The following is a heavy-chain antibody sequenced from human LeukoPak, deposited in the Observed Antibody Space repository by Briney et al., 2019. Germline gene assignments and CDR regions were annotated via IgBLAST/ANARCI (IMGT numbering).Heavy chain of an antibody. CDR2: ISDYNGNT. CDR1: GYTFTSYG. CDR3: ARGHTVLLWFGELLTLDY. Sequence: ASVEVSCKASGYTFTSYGISWVRQAPGQGLEWMGWISDYNGNTNYAQKLQGRVTMTTDTSTGTAYMELRSLRSDDTAVYYCARGHTVLLWFGELLTLDYWGQGTLVTVSS. D-gene: IGHD3-10*01. V-gene: IGHV1-18*01. J-gene: IGHJ4*02.